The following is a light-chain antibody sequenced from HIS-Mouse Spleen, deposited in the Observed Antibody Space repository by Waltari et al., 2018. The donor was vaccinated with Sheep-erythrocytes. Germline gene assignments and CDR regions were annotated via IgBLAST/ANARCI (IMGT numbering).Light chain of an antibody. J-gene: IGLJ1*01. CDR3: CSYAGSYNHV. CDR2: DVS. CDR1: SSDVGVFNY. Sequence: QSALTQPRPVSGSPGQSVTISCTGTSSDVGVFNYFSWYQQNPGKAPKLMIYDVSKRPSGVPDRFSGSKSGNTASLTISGLQAEDEADYYCCSYAGSYNHVFATGTKVTVL. V-gene: IGLV2-11*01.